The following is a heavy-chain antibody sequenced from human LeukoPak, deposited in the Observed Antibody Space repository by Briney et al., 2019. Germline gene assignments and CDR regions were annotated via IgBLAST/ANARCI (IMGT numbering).Heavy chain of an antibody. CDR2: ISSSSSYI. Sequence: GALRLSCAASGFTSSIYIMNWVRQAPGKGLEWVSSISSSSSYIYYVDSVKGRFTISRDNAKNSLYLQMNSLRAEDTAVYYCARGSGSGEYYYYYGMDVWGQGTTVTVSS. D-gene: IGHD3-10*01. J-gene: IGHJ6*02. V-gene: IGHV3-21*01. CDR1: GFTSSIYI. CDR3: ARGSGSGEYYYYYGMDV.